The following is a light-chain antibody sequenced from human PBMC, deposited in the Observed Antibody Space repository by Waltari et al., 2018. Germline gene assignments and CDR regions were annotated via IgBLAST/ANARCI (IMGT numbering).Light chain of an antibody. CDR3: QQYLNRLT. CDR1: QSVSSN. Sequence: IVMTQSPATLSVSPGERATLSCRASQSVSSNLAWYQQKPGQAPRLLIYRASTRAIGIPARFSGSGSGTEFTLTISNLQSEDFAVYFCQQYLNRLTFGGGTKVEIK. CDR2: RAS. J-gene: IGKJ4*01. V-gene: IGKV3-15*01.